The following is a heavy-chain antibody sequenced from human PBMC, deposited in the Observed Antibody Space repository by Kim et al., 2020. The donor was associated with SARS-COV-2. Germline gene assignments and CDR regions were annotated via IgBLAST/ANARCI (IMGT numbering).Heavy chain of an antibody. CDR1: GGSFSGYY. CDR3: ARERYNWNPTRYVFDI. J-gene: IGHJ3*02. CDR2: INHSGST. V-gene: IGHV4-34*01. Sequence: SETLSLTCAVYGGSFSGYYWSWIRQPPGKGLEWIGEINHSGSTNYNPSLKSRVTISVDTSKNQFSLKLSSVTAADTAVYYCARERYNWNPTRYVFDIWGQGTMVTVSS. D-gene: IGHD1-1*01.